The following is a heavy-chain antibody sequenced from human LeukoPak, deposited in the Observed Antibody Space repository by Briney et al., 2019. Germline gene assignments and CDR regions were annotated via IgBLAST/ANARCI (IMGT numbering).Heavy chain of an antibody. J-gene: IGHJ4*02. CDR1: GGSISSYY. Sequence: PSETLSLTCTVSGGSISSYYWSWIRQPPGKGLEWIGYIYYSGSTNYNPSLKSRVTISVDTSKNQFSLKLSSVTAADTAVYYCARVPRGSYPDYWGQGTLVTVSS. CDR2: IYYSGST. D-gene: IGHD3-16*02. V-gene: IGHV4-59*08. CDR3: ARVPRGSYPDY.